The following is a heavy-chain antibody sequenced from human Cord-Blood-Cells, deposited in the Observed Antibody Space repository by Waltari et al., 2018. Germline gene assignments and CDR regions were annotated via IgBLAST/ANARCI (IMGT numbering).Heavy chain of an antibody. CDR1: GYSLSSGSH. Sequence: QVQLQESGPGLVTPSETLSITCAVSGYSLSSGSHWAWIRSSQVKGLEWIGSISHSGSTYYNPSLKRRVTISVDTSKNQFSLKLSSVTAADTAVYYCARPNLGYSSSWSKDAFDIWGQGTMVTVSS. V-gene: IGHV4-38-2*01. J-gene: IGHJ3*02. D-gene: IGHD6-13*01. CDR3: ARPNLGYSSSWSKDAFDI. CDR2: ISHSGST.